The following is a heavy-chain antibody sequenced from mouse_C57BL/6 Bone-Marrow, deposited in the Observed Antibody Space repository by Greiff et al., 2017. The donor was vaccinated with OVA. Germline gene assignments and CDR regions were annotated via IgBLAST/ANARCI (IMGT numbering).Heavy chain of an antibody. V-gene: IGHV5-9*01. Sequence: EVQGVESGGGLVKPGGSLKLSCAASGFTFSSYTMSWVRQTPEKRLEWVATISGGGGNTYYPDSVKGRFTISRDNAKNTLYLQMSSLRSEDTALYYCARRGRQLRPYYFDYWGQGTTLTVSS. J-gene: IGHJ2*01. CDR3: ARRGRQLRPYYFDY. D-gene: IGHD3-2*02. CDR2: ISGGGGNT. CDR1: GFTFSSYT.